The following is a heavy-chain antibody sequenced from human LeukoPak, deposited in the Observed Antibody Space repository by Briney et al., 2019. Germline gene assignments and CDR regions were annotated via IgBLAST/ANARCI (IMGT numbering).Heavy chain of an antibody. J-gene: IGHJ4*02. CDR2: INHSGST. Sequence: SETLSLTCAVYGGSFSGYYWSWIRQPPGKGLEWIGEINHSGSTNYNPSLKSRVTISVDTSKNQFSLKLSSVTAADTAVYYWARWGDGYIDYWGQGALVTVSS. V-gene: IGHV4-34*01. CDR1: GGSFSGYY. CDR3: ARWGDGYIDY. D-gene: IGHD5-18*01.